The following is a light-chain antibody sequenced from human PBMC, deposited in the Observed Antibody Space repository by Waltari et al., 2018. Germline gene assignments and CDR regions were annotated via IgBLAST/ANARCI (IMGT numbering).Light chain of an antibody. J-gene: IGLJ3*02. CDR1: SRYVGGYNY. Sequence: QSALTQPASVSGSPGQSITLSCTGTSRYVGGYNYFSWYQQHPGKTPKLMIYDVSNRPSGVSNRFSGSKSGNTASLTISGLQAEDEADYYCSSYTSSSTLWVFGGGTKLTVL. V-gene: IGLV2-14*03. CDR3: SSYTSSSTLWV. CDR2: DVS.